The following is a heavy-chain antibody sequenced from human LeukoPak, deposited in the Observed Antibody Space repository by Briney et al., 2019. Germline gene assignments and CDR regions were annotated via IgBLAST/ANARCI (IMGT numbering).Heavy chain of an antibody. CDR3: AKYGDYWGDY. CDR2: ISGSGGNT. CDR1: GFTFSNYA. Sequence: GGSLRLSCAASGFTFSNYAMSWVRQAPGKGLEWVSTISGSGGNTYYADSVKGRFTISRGNSKSTLYLQMNSLRAEDTAIYYCAKYGDYWGDYWGRGTLVTVSS. V-gene: IGHV3-23*01. D-gene: IGHD4-17*01. J-gene: IGHJ4*02.